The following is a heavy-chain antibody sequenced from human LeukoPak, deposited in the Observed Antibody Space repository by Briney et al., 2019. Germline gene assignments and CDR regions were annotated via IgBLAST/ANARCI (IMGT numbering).Heavy chain of an antibody. J-gene: IGHJ4*02. CDR3: ASLAYCGGDCQNLFDY. Sequence: KPGGSLRLSCAASGFTFSSYSMNWVRQAPGKGLEWVSSISSSSSYIYYADSVKGRFTISRDNAKNSLYLQMNSLRAEDTVVYYCASLAYCGGDCQNLFDYWGQGTLVTVSS. CDR1: GFTFSSYS. CDR2: ISSSSSYI. D-gene: IGHD2-21*02. V-gene: IGHV3-21*01.